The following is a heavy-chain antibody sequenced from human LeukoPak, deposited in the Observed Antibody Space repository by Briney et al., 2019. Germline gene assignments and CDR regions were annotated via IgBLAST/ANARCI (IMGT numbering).Heavy chain of an antibody. CDR2: ISGSGGST. D-gene: IGHD2-15*01. V-gene: IGHV3-23*01. Sequence: AGGSLRLSCAASGFTFSSYAMSWVRQAPGKGLEWVSAISGSGGSTYYADSVKGRFTISRDNSKNTLYLQMNSLRAEDTAVYYCAKDGGGYCSGGSCYSAGAAAFDIWGQGTMVTVSS. CDR1: GFTFSSYA. CDR3: AKDGGGYCSGGSCYSAGAAAFDI. J-gene: IGHJ3*02.